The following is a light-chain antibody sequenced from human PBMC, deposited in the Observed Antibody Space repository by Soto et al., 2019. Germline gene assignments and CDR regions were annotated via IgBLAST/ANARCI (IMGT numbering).Light chain of an antibody. J-gene: IGKJ4*01. CDR2: AAS. CDR3: QQVNVYPST. V-gene: IGKV1-9*01. CDR1: QGISSF. Sequence: DIQMTQSPSTRSATVGDSVTITCLASQGISSFLAWYQQKPGKAPKLLIYAASTLQSGVPSRFSGGGSGTDFTLTINSLQPEDFATYYCQQVNVYPSTFGGGAEVDI.